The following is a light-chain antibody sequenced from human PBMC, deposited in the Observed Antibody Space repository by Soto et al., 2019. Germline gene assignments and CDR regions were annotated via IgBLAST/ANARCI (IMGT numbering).Light chain of an antibody. CDR3: MQALETPIT. CDR1: QSLLHINGNTY. V-gene: IGKV2-28*01. Sequence: DLVMTQSPLSLPVTPGEPASISCRSSQSLLHINGNTYLDWYLQRPGQSPQLLIYLGSNRASGVPDRISGGGSGTDFTLRISRVEAEDVGVYYCMQALETPITFGPGTKVEIK. CDR2: LGS. J-gene: IGKJ3*01.